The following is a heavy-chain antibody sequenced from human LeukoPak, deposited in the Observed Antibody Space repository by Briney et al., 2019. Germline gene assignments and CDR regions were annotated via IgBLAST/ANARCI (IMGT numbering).Heavy chain of an antibody. CDR1: GFTFDDYA. D-gene: IGHD3-16*01. V-gene: IGHV3-9*01. CDR2: ISWNSGSI. CDR3: AKAFALDYYMDV. Sequence: GRSLRLSCAASGFTFDDYAMHWVRQAPGKGLEWVSGISWNSGSIGYADSVKGRFTISRDNAKNSLYLQVNSLRAEDTALYYCAKAFALDYYMDVWGKGTTVTVSS. J-gene: IGHJ6*03.